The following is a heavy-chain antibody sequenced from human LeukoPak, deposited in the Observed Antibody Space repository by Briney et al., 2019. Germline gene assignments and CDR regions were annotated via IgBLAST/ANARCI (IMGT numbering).Heavy chain of an antibody. J-gene: IGHJ4*02. V-gene: IGHV3-23*01. CDR1: GFTFSSYA. D-gene: IGHD5-18*01. CDR3: AKVPGGDTAMVTGY. Sequence: PGGSLRLSCAASGFTFSSYAMSWVRQAPGKGLEWVSAISGSSGSTYYADSVKGRFTISRDNSKNTLYLQMNSLRAEDTAVYYCAKVPGGDTAMVTGYWGQGTLVTVSS. CDR2: ISGSSGST.